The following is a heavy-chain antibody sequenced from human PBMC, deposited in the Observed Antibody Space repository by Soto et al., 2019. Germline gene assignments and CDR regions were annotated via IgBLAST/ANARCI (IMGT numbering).Heavy chain of an antibody. CDR3: ARDQGTGYFDY. V-gene: IGHV1-69*04. CDR1: GGTFSIYT. CDR2: IIPILGIA. Sequence: SVKVSCKASGGTFSIYTISWVRQAPGQGLEWMGRIIPILGIANYAQKFQGRVTITGDKSTSTVYMELSSLRSEDTAVYYCARDQGTGYFDYWGQGTLVTVSS. J-gene: IGHJ4*02.